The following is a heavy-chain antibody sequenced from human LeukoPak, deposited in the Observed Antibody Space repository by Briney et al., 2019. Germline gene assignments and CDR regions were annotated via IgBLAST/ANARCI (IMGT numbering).Heavy chain of an antibody. CDR1: EFTFSSYN. J-gene: IGHJ4*02. CDR3: AKDRPTWPIDY. V-gene: IGHV3-21*04. CDR2: ISSSSKYI. D-gene: IGHD5-12*01. Sequence: GGSLRLSCAASEFTFSSYNMNWVRQAPGKGLEWVSSISSSSKYIYYADSMKGRFTISRDNSKNTLYLQMNSLRAEDTAVYYCAKDRPTWPIDYWGQGTLVTVSS.